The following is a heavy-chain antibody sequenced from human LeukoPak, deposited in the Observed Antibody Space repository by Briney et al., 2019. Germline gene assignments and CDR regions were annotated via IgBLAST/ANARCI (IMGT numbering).Heavy chain of an antibody. J-gene: IGHJ5*02. V-gene: IGHV1-3*01. CDR2: INGGNGNT. Sequence: ASVKVSCKPSGYTFTTYTMHWVRQAPGQRLEWMGCINGGNGNTKYSQNFQGRVTITRDTSASTVYMELNSLTSEDTALYSCALGHSSGWAVGTGPFDPWGQGTLVIVSS. CDR3: ALGHSSGWAVGTGPFDP. D-gene: IGHD6-19*01. CDR1: GYTFTTYT.